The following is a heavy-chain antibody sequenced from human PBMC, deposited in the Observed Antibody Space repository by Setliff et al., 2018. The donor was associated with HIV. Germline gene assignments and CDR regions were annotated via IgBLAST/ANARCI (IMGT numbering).Heavy chain of an antibody. D-gene: IGHD6-13*01. J-gene: IGHJ4*02. CDR3: ARLPDINRWPSDY. CDR1: GGSISSDY. Sequence: PSETLSLTCTVSGGSISSDYWSWIRQPPGKGLEWIGYIYYSGSTNYNPSLKSRVTRSVATSKVQFSLSLSSVTAADTAVYYCARLPDINRWPSDYWARGTLVTVSS. CDR2: IYYSGST. V-gene: IGHV4-59*01.